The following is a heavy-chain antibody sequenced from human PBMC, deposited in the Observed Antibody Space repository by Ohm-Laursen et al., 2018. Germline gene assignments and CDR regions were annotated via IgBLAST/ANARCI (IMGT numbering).Heavy chain of an antibody. Sequence: SLRLSCSASGFTFSTYAMSWVRQAPGKGLEWVSTISGSGGSTYYADSVKGRFTISRDNSKNTLYLQMNNLRAEDSAVYYCASYYGGYDPWGQGTLVTVSS. CDR1: GFTFSTYA. J-gene: IGHJ5*02. D-gene: IGHD4-23*01. CDR3: ASYYGGYDP. CDR2: ISGSGGST. V-gene: IGHV3-23*01.